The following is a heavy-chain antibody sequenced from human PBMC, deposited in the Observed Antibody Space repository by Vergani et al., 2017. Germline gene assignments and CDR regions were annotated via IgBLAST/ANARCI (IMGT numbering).Heavy chain of an antibody. Sequence: QVQLQESGPGLVKPSQTLSLTCTVPGGSISSGSYYWSWIRQPAGKGLEWIGRIYTSGSTNYNPSLKSRVTISVDTSKNQFSLQLNSVTPEDTAVYYCARDRAPGFSFWFDPWGQGTLVTVSS. CDR3: ARDRAPGFSFWFDP. CDR1: GGSISSGSYY. CDR2: IYTSGST. J-gene: IGHJ5*02. D-gene: IGHD2/OR15-2a*01. V-gene: IGHV4-61*02.